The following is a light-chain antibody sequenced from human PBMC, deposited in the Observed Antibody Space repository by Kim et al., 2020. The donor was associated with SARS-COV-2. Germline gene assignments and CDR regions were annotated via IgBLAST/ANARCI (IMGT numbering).Light chain of an antibody. J-gene: IGLJ1*01. V-gene: IGLV3-21*04. Sequence: SYELTQPPSVSVAPGKTARITCGGNNIGSKSVHWYQQKPGQAPVLVIYYDSDRPSGIPERFSGSNSGNTATLTISRVEAGDEADYYCQVWDSSSVNYVFG. CDR1: NIGSKS. CDR2: YDS. CDR3: QVWDSSSVNYV.